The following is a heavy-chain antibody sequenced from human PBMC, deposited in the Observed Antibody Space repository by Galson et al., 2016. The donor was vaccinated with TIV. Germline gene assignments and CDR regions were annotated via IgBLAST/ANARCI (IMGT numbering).Heavy chain of an antibody. CDR3: AKPEGDGDYSLGAAYDF. CDR2: ISLSGSST. CDR1: GFSVKFYV. J-gene: IGHJ3*01. Sequence: SLRLSCAASGFSVKFYVMSWVRQAPGKGLEWVAGISLSGSSTYHADSVRGRFTISRDNSKYTVYLQMNSLRVEDTALYYCAKPEGDGDYSLGAAYDFWGQGTMVSVSS. D-gene: IGHD4-17*01. V-gene: IGHV3-23*01.